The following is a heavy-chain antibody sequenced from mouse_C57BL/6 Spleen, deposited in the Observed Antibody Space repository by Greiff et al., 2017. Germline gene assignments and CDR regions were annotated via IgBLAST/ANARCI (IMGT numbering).Heavy chain of an antibody. CDR3: ARSQTAQAFYSMDY. CDR1: GYTFTSYG. CDR2: IYPRSGNT. Sequence: VKLMESGAELARPGASVKLSCKASGYTFTSYGISWVKQRTGQGLEWIGEIYPRSGNTYYNEKFKGKATLTADKSSSTAYMELRSLTSEDSAVYFCARSQTAQAFYSMDYWGQGTSVTVSS. D-gene: IGHD3-2*02. J-gene: IGHJ4*01. V-gene: IGHV1-81*01.